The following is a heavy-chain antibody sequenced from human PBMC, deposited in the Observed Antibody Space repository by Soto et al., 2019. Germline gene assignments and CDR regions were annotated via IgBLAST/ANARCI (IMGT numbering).Heavy chain of an antibody. D-gene: IGHD2-2*01. CDR2: IYYSGST. Sequence: SETLSLTCTVFGGSVSSGSYYWCWMRQSPGKGLEWFGYIYYSGSTNHNPPLKSRVTISVDTSKNQFSLKLSSVTAADTAVYYCARDGCSSTSCYRRPYYYGMDVWGQGTTVTVSS. V-gene: IGHV4-61*01. CDR3: ARDGCSSTSCYRRPYYYGMDV. CDR1: GGSVSSGSYY. J-gene: IGHJ6*02.